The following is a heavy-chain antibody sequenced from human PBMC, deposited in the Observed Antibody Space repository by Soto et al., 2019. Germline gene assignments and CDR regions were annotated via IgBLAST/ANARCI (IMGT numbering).Heavy chain of an antibody. CDR3: AKVGENDGDPDLDYYCYGLDV. CDR1: GYNFSRYY. Sequence: QVQLVQTGAEVKKPGASVKVSCKASGYNFSRYYFHWVRQGPGQGLEWMGIISPTGGGRTTYAQNFQSRVTMTRDTATSTVDMELSSLRSEDTAVYYGAKVGENDGDPDLDYYCYGLDVWCQGTTVTVSS. J-gene: IGHJ6*02. D-gene: IGHD4-17*01. V-gene: IGHV1-46*01. CDR2: ISPTGGGRT.